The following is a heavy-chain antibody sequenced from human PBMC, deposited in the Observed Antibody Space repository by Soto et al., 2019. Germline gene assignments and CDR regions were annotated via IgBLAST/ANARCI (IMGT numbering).Heavy chain of an antibody. CDR1: GFIFSTYD. J-gene: IGHJ5*02. CDR2: IGTLRDT. D-gene: IGHD3-10*01. Sequence: EVQLVESGGGLVQPGGSLRPSCAASGFIFSTYDMHWVRQATGKGLEWVSAIGTLRDTYYLDSVKGRFTISRENARNSVYLQMNSLRAGDTAVYYCARGRSNHYGSSPPPRFDPWGRGTLVTVSS. CDR3: ARGRSNHYGSSPPPRFDP. V-gene: IGHV3-13*01.